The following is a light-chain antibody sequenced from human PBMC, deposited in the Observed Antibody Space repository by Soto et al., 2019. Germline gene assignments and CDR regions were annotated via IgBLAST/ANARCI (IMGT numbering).Light chain of an antibody. CDR2: DAS. J-gene: IGKJ1*01. CDR1: QSVSSY. Sequence: EIVLTQSPATLSLSPGERATLSCRASQSVSSYLAWYQQKPDQAPRLLIYDASNRATGIPARFSGSVSGTDFSLTISSLEPGDFAVYYYQQRSNWPPTFGQGTKVEIK. CDR3: QQRSNWPPT. V-gene: IGKV3-11*01.